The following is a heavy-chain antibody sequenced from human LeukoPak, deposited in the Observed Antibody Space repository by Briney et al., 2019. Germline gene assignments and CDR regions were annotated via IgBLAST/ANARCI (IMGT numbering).Heavy chain of an antibody. D-gene: IGHD5-18*01. J-gene: IGHJ4*02. CDR2: IYYSGST. CDR3: ARGAFSYGYLAPVGY. CDR1: GGSISSSSYY. Sequence: SETLSLTCTVSGGSISSSSYYWGWIRQPPGKGLEWIGSIYYSGSTYYNPSLKSRVTISVDTSKNQFSLKLSSVTAADTAVYYCARGAFSYGYLAPVGYWGQGTLVTVSS. V-gene: IGHV4-39*07.